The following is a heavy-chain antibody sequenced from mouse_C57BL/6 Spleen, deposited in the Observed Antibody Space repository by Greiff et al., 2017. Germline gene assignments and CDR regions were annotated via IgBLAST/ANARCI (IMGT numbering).Heavy chain of an antibody. Sequence: EVQLQESGPGLVKPSQSLSLTCSVTGYSITSGYYWNWIRQFPGNKLEWMGYISYDGSNNYNPSLKNRISITRDTSKNQFFLKLNSVTTEDTATYYCARKSNYEGYFDYWGQGTTLTVSS. CDR2: ISYDGSN. CDR3: ARKSNYEGYFDY. J-gene: IGHJ2*01. D-gene: IGHD2-5*01. V-gene: IGHV3-6*01. CDR1: GYSITSGYY.